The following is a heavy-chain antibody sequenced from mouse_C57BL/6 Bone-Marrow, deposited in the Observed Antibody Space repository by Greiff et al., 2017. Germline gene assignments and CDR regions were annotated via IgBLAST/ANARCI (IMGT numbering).Heavy chain of an antibody. D-gene: IGHD1-1*01. J-gene: IGHJ3*01. Sequence: VQLQQSGPGLVQPSQSLSITCTVSGFSLTSYGVHWVRQSPGKGLEWLGVIWSGGSTDYNAAFISRLSISKDNSKSQVFFKMNSLQADDTAIYYCARIGSPAYWGQGTLVTVSA. CDR1: GFSLTSYG. V-gene: IGHV2-2*01. CDR2: IWSGGST. CDR3: ARIGSPAY.